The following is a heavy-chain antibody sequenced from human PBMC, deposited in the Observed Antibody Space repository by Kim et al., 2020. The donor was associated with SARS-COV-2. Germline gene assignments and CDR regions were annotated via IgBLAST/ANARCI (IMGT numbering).Heavy chain of an antibody. D-gene: IGHD6-19*01. CDR1: GFTFSSYW. J-gene: IGHJ6*02. Sequence: GGSLRLSCAASGFTFSSYWMSWVRQAPGKGLEWVANIKQDGSEKYYVDSVKGRFTISRDNAKNSLYLQMNSLRAEDTAVYYCAREGVPQAVAGLPFSYYYGMDVWGQGTTVTVSS. V-gene: IGHV3-7*05. CDR2: IKQDGSEK. CDR3: AREGVPQAVAGLPFSYYYGMDV.